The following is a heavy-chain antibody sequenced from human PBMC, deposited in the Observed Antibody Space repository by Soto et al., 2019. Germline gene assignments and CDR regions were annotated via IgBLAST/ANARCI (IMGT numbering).Heavy chain of an antibody. CDR2: IIPLFGTP. Sequence: QVQLVQSGAEVQKPGSSVKVSCKASGGIFSTYAISWLRQAPGQGLEWMGGIIPLFGTPNYAQRFQGRVTITADESTSTAYMELSRLRSEDTAVYYCARDRDDYGSGNDYNLIDFWGQGTLFTFSS. CDR3: ARDRDDYGSGNDYNLIDF. CDR1: GGIFSTYA. D-gene: IGHD3-10*01. J-gene: IGHJ4*02. V-gene: IGHV1-69*01.